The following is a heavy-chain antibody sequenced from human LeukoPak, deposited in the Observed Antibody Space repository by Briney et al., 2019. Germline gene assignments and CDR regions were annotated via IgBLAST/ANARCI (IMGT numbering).Heavy chain of an antibody. CDR2: IWYDGSNK. V-gene: IGHV3-33*01. Sequence: QPGRSLRLSCAASGFTFSSYGMHWVRQAPGKGLEWVAVIWYDGSNKYYADSVKGRFTISRDNSKNTLYLQMNSLRAEDTAVYYCAREGVARGNDYWGQGTLVTVSS. CDR3: AREGVARGNDY. D-gene: IGHD5-12*01. CDR1: GFTFSSYG. J-gene: IGHJ4*02.